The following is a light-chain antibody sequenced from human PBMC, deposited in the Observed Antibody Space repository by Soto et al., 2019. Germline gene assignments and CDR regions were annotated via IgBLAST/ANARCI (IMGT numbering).Light chain of an antibody. J-gene: IGKJ2*02. CDR1: QSVSSN. Sequence: EIVMTQSPATLSVSPGERATLSCRASQSVSSNLAWYQQKPGQAPRLLIYGASTRATGIPARFSGSRSGTEFAVTISSLQSEDFAVYYCQQYNNWSPWTFGQGTNLEIK. V-gene: IGKV3-15*01. CDR2: GAS. CDR3: QQYNNWSPWT.